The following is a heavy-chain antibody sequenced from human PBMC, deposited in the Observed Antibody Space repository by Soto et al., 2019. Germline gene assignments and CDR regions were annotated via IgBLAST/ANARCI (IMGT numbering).Heavy chain of an antibody. Sequence: PSQTLSLTCAISGDSVSSNSAAWNWIRQSPSRGLEWLGRTYYRSKWYNDYAVSVKSRITINPDTSKNQFSLQLNSVTPEDTAVYYCARVLPGGLRSPDAFDIWGQGTMVTVSS. CDR3: ARVLPGGLRSPDAFDI. V-gene: IGHV6-1*01. J-gene: IGHJ3*02. D-gene: IGHD5-12*01. CDR2: TYYRSKWYN. CDR1: GDSVSSNSAA.